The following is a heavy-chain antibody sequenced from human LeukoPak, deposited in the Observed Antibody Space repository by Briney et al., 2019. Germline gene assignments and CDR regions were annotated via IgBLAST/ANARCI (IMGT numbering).Heavy chain of an antibody. CDR3: ARGSYYYDSSGYYHY. V-gene: IGHV1-2*06. CDR1: GYTFTGYY. J-gene: IGHJ4*02. CDR2: INPNSGGT. D-gene: IGHD3-22*01. Sequence: ASVKVFCKASGYTFTGYYMHWVRQAPGQGLEWMGRINPNSGGTNYAQKFQGRVTMTRDTSISTAYMELSRLRSDDTAVYYCARGSYYYDSSGYYHYWGQGTLVTVSS.